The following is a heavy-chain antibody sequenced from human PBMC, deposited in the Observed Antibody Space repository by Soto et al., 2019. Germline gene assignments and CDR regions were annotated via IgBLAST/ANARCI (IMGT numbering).Heavy chain of an antibody. D-gene: IGHD3-10*01. Sequence: EVHLLESGGGLVQPGGSLRLSCAASGFTFSNYAMNWVRQAPGKGLEWVSVISDSGDSTYYADSVKGRFTISRDKSKNTLYQHMNSLTAEDTAVYYCAKDGFSGSGKYYFDYWGQGTLVTVSS. J-gene: IGHJ4*02. CDR2: ISDSGDST. CDR3: AKDGFSGSGKYYFDY. V-gene: IGHV3-23*01. CDR1: GFTFSNYA.